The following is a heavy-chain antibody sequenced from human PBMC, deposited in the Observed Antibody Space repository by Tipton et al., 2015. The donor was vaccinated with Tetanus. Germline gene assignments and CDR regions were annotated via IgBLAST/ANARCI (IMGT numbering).Heavy chain of an antibody. D-gene: IGHD2-8*01. CDR3: VANDGGLEHGQH. V-gene: IGHV4-59*07. J-gene: IGHJ1*01. Sequence: TLSLTCAVSGASISSYYCSWVRQPPGKGLEWIGHPHYSGNTNYNSSLWSRVTISLDTSKNQFSLKLSSVTAADTAVYYCVANDGGLEHGQHWGQGTLVTVSS. CDR1: GASISSYY. CDR2: PHYSGNT.